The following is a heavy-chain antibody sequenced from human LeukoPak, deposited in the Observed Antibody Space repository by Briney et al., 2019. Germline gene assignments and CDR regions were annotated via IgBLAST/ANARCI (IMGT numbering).Heavy chain of an antibody. J-gene: IGHJ3*02. Sequence: PSETLSLTCTVSGGSISSYYWSWIRQPPGKGLEWIGYIYYSGSTNYNPSLKSRVTISVDTSKNQFSLKLSSVTAADTAVYYCARGNGEDDAFDIWGQGTMVTVSS. CDR2: IYYSGST. CDR1: GGSISSYY. V-gene: IGHV4-59*12. CDR3: ARGNGEDDAFDI. D-gene: IGHD2-8*01.